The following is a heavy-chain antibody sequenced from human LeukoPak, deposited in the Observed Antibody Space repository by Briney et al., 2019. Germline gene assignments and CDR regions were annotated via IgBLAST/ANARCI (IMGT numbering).Heavy chain of an antibody. Sequence: GGSLRLSCAASGFTFSSHRMSWVRQAPGKGLEWVASIKQDGTEKHYVDSVKGRFTISKDNAKNSLYLQMNSLRAEDTAVYYCAREDHSNYEFWGQGTLVTVTS. CDR1: GFTFSSHR. J-gene: IGHJ4*02. CDR2: IKQDGTEK. CDR3: AREDHSNYEF. V-gene: IGHV3-7*03. D-gene: IGHD4-11*01.